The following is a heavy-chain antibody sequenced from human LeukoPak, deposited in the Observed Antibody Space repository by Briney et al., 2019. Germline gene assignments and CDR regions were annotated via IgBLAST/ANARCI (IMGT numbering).Heavy chain of an antibody. V-gene: IGHV5-51*01. J-gene: IGHJ4*02. CDR2: IYPGDSDT. D-gene: IGHD5-24*01. Sequence: KRGESLKISCKGSGYSFTNYWIGWVRQMPGKGLEWMGIIYPGDSDTRYSPSFQGQVTISADKSISTAYLQWSSLKASDTAMYYCARGVEMATINSGFGYWGQGTLVTVSS. CDR3: ARGVEMATINSGFGY. CDR1: GYSFTNYW.